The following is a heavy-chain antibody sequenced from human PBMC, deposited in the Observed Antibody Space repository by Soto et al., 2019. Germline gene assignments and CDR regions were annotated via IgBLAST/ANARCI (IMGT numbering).Heavy chain of an antibody. D-gene: IGHD7-27*01. Sequence: LRLSCAASGFTFISYAMSWVRQAPGKGLEWVSAISGSGGSTHYADSVKGRFTISRDNSKNTLYLQMNSLRAEDTAVYYCAKDVRLHWGWLPSDYWGQGTLVTVSS. J-gene: IGHJ4*02. V-gene: IGHV3-23*01. CDR2: ISGSGGST. CDR1: GFTFISYA. CDR3: AKDVRLHWGWLPSDY.